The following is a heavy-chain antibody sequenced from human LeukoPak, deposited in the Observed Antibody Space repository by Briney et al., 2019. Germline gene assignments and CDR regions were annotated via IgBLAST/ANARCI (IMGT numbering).Heavy chain of an antibody. V-gene: IGHV3-30*03. CDR2: ISYDGSNK. Sequence: PGGSLRLSCAASGFTFSSYGMHWVRQAPGKGLEWVAVISYDGSNKYYADSVKGRFTISRDNPKNTLYLQMNSLRAEDTAVYYCARDRKDSSGSFDYWGQGTLVTVSS. D-gene: IGHD3-22*01. CDR1: GFTFSSYG. CDR3: ARDRKDSSGSFDY. J-gene: IGHJ4*02.